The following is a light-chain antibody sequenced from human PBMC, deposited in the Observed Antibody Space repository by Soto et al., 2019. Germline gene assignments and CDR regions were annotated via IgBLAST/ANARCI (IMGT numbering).Light chain of an antibody. V-gene: IGKV3-20*01. Sequence: ENVLTQSPGTLSLSPGDRATLSCRASQSLSRTYIAWYQQQPGQAPRLLIYGASNRATGIPDRFSGSGSGTDFTLTISRLEPEDFAVYYCQQYGGSPPITFGGGTKVEIK. CDR3: QQYGGSPPIT. J-gene: IGKJ4*01. CDR2: GAS. CDR1: QSLSRTY.